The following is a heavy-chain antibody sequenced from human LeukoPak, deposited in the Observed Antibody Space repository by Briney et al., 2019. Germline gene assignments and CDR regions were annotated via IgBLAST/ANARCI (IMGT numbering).Heavy chain of an antibody. Sequence: NPSETLSLTCGVYGVASSGNYWSWIRQSPGRGLEWIGEINHSGSTYYNPSLKGRVTISVDTSKNQFSLKLSSVTAADTAVYYCARERYSSSSSLFDFWGQGTLVTVSS. D-gene: IGHD6-6*01. V-gene: IGHV4-34*01. CDR3: ARERYSSSSSLFDF. J-gene: IGHJ4*02. CDR2: INHSGST. CDR1: GVASSGNY.